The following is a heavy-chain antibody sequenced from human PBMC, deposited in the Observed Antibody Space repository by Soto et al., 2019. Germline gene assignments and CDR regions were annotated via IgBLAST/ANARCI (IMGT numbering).Heavy chain of an antibody. CDR3: ANDNYDRLTGYYTPWFDY. J-gene: IGHJ5*01. Sequence: WGSLRLSWAASGGTISSFGRRCVRQDPRKGLEWVAVISYDGSNNYYAHSVKSRFTISRDNSKNPLYLQMNSLRAEDTAVYYCANDNYDRLTGYYTPWFDYWGQGTLVTVSS. D-gene: IGHD3-9*01. CDR2: ISYDGSNN. V-gene: IGHV3-30*18. CDR1: GGTISSFG.